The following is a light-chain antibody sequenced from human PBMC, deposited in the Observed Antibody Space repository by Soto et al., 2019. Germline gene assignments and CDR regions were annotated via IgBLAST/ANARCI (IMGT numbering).Light chain of an antibody. J-gene: IGLJ3*02. CDR2: ENN. CDR3: GTWDSSLSAGV. V-gene: IGLV1-51*02. Sequence: QAVVTQPPSVSAAPGQKVTISCSGSSSNIGNNYVSWYQQLPGTAPKLLIYENNKRPSGIPDRFSGSKSGTSATLGITGLQTGDEADYYCGTWDSSLSAGVFGGGTKLTV. CDR1: SSNIGNNY.